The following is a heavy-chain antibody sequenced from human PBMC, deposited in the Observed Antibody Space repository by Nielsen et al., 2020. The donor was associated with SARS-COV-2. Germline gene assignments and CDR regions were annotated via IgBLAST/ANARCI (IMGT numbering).Heavy chain of an antibody. CDR3: ALSHDYGDFRFDP. CDR2: INWNGGST. Sequence: GGSLRLSCAAFGFTFDDYGMSWVRQAPGKGLEWVSGINWNGGSTGYADSVKGRFTISRDNAKNSLYLQMNSLRAEDTALYHCALSHDYGDFRFDPWGQGTLVTVSS. CDR1: GFTFDDYG. J-gene: IGHJ5*02. D-gene: IGHD4-17*01. V-gene: IGHV3-20*01.